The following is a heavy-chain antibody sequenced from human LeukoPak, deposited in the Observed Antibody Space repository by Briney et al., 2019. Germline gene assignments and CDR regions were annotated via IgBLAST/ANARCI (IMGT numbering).Heavy chain of an antibody. CDR1: GYTFSGYY. J-gene: IGHJ4*02. Sequence: ASVKVSCKASGYTFSGYYMHWVRQAPGQGLEWMGWINPNTGRTNYAQNFQGRVTMTSDTSISTAYMELNSLRSDDTAVYYCARDPGYSYGYFDYWGQGTLVTVSS. CDR3: ARDPGYSYGYFDY. V-gene: IGHV1-2*02. CDR2: INPNTGRT. D-gene: IGHD5-18*01.